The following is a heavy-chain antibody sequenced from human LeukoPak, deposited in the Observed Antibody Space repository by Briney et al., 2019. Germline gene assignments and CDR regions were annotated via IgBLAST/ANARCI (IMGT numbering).Heavy chain of an antibody. V-gene: IGHV1-8*01. Sequence: KPGASVKVSCKASGYTFTSYDINWVRQATGQGLEWVGWMNTNSGNTGYAQKFQGRVTMTRNTSISTAYMELSSLRSEDTAVYYCARDTIFGVVTYYWGQGTLVTVSS. CDR1: GYTFTSYD. CDR2: MNTNSGNT. D-gene: IGHD3-3*01. CDR3: ARDTIFGVVTYY. J-gene: IGHJ4*02.